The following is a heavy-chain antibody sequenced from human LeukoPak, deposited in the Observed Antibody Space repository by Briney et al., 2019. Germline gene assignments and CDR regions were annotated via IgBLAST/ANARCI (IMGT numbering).Heavy chain of an antibody. D-gene: IGHD3-16*01. V-gene: IGHV3-21*01. CDR3: VRDYD. Sequence: PGGSLRLSCAASGFTFSSYSMNWVRQAPGKGLEWVSSIGGIGTYIYYADSVKGRFTISRDNAKNSLFLQMNGLRAEDTAVYCCVRDYDWGQGTLVTVSS. J-gene: IGHJ4*02. CDR1: GFTFSSYS. CDR2: IGGIGTYI.